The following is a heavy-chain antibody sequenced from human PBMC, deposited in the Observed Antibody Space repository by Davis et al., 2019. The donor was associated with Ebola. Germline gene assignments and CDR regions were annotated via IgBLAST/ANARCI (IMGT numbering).Heavy chain of an antibody. J-gene: IGHJ6*02. CDR1: GFTFSSYG. V-gene: IGHV3-33*01. CDR3: ARDGALGYCSSTSCSRYYYGMDV. D-gene: IGHD2-2*01. Sequence: GGSLRLSCAASGFTFSSYGMHWVRQAPGKGLEWVAVIWYDGSNKYYADSVKGRFTISRDNSKNTLYLQMNSLRAEDTAVYYCARDGALGYCSSTSCSRYYYGMDVWGQGTTVTVSS. CDR2: IWYDGSNK.